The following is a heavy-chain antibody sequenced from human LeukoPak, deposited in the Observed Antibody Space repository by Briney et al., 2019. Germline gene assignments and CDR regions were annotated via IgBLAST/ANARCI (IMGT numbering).Heavy chain of an antibody. V-gene: IGHV4-39*01. CDR2: IYYSGST. CDR1: GGSISSSSYY. J-gene: IGHJ5*02. D-gene: IGHD6-13*01. Sequence: SETLSLTCTVSGGSISSSSYYWGWIRQPPGKGLEWIGSIYYSGSTYYNPSLKSRVNISVDTSKNQFSLKLSSVTAADTAVYYCARQKGIAAAGNWFDPWGQGTLVTVSS. CDR3: ARQKGIAAAGNWFDP.